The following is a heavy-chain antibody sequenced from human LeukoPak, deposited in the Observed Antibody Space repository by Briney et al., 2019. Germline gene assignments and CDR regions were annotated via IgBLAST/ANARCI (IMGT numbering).Heavy chain of an antibody. J-gene: IGHJ5*02. D-gene: IGHD2-2*01. CDR3: ARVHCSSISCEEQNWFDP. V-gene: IGHV4-34*01. Sequence: RFTISVDTSKNQFSLKLSSVTAADTAVYYCARVHCSSISCEEQNWFDPWGQGTLVTVSS.